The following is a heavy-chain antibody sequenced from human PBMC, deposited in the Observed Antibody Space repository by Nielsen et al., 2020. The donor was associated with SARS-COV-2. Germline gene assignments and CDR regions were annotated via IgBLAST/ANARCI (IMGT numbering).Heavy chain of an antibody. CDR2: ISYDGSNK. CDR3: ARAERGVVVAATIDY. Sequence: GGSLRLSCAASGFTFSSYAMHWVRQAPGKGLEWVAVISYDGSNKYYADSVKGRFTISRDNSKNTLYLQMNSLRAEDTAVYYCARAERGVVVAATIDYWGQGTLATVSS. J-gene: IGHJ4*02. D-gene: IGHD2-15*01. CDR1: GFTFSSYA. V-gene: IGHV3-30*04.